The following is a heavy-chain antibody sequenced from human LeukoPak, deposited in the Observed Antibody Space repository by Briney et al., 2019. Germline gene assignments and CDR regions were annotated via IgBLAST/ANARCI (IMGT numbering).Heavy chain of an antibody. V-gene: IGHV4-39*01. CDR3: ARPVDYYDSSGEENAFDI. CDR2: IYYSGST. CDR1: GGSISSSSYY. J-gene: IGHJ3*02. D-gene: IGHD3-22*01. Sequence: SETLSLTCTVSGGSISSSSYYWGWIRQPPGKGLEWIGSIYYSGSTYYNPSLKSRVTISVDTSKNQFSLKLSSVTAADTAVYYCARPVDYYDSSGEENAFDIWGQGTMVTVSS.